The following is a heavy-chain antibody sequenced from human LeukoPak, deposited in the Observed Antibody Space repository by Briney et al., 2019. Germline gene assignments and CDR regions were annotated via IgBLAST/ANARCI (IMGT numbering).Heavy chain of an antibody. J-gene: IGHJ3*02. V-gene: IGHV4-59*01. CDR2: IYYSGST. Sequence: SETLSLTCTVSGGSISSYYWSWIRRPPGKGLKWIGYIYYSGSTNYNPSLKSRVTISVDTSKNQFSLRLNSVTAADTAVYYCAREGTMVPGLAFDIWGQGTMVTVSS. CDR3: AREGTMVPGLAFDI. CDR1: GGSISSYY. D-gene: IGHD3-10*01.